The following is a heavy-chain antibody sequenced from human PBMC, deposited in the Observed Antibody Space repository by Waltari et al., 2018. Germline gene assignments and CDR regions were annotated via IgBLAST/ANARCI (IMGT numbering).Heavy chain of an antibody. V-gene: IGHV3-11*01. Sequence: QVQLVESGGRFVKPGGSMRLSCAASGFTFSDFYMSWIRQVPGRVLEWVADMSSTREIIYYADSVRGRFTISGDNARKSLYLDMNSLRAEDTAVYYCARAGFDHQSSGYGMDVWGQGTTVTVSS. CDR2: MSSTREII. D-gene: IGHD3-22*01. CDR3: ARAGFDHQSSGYGMDV. J-gene: IGHJ6*02. CDR1: GFTFSDFY.